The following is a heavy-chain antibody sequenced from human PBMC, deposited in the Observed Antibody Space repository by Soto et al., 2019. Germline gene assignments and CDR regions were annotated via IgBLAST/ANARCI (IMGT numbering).Heavy chain of an antibody. V-gene: IGHV3-23*01. D-gene: IGHD2-15*01. Sequence: EVQLLESGGGWVQPGGSLRLSCAASGVTFSSYAMSWVRQAPGKGLEWVSAISGSGGSTYYADSVKGRITIYRDNSQNPRYLQNNSLRAEDTAVYYCAKYLDIVVVLGAYFDDFAIWGQGTIVTVSS. CDR2: ISGSGGST. CDR1: GVTFSSYA. CDR3: AKYLDIVVVLGAYFDDFAI. J-gene: IGHJ3*02.